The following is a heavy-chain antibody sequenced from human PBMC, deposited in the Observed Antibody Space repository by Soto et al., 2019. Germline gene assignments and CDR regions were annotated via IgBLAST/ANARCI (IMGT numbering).Heavy chain of an antibody. J-gene: IGHJ3*02. CDR3: AKATATSGGAFEI. V-gene: IGHV3-23*01. CDR2: ILVGGSP. CDR1: GFICSSYD. Sequence: PGGSLRLSCAASGFICSSYDMSWVRQAPGKGLEWVSTILVGGSPHYEDSVKGRFTISRDTSKNTVYPQMNSLTAGDTAVYYCAKATATSGGAFEIYGQGAMVTVSS. D-gene: IGHD1-1*01.